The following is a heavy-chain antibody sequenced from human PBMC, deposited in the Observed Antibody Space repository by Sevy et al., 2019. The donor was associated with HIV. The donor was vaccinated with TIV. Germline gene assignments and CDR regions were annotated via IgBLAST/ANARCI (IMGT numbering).Heavy chain of an antibody. J-gene: IGHJ5*01. CDR1: GGSFSGYY. D-gene: IGHD2-15*01. CDR2: INHSGST. V-gene: IGHV4-34*01. CDR3: ASRAVVVVAATGYSPFDS. Sequence: SETLSLTCAVYGGSFSGYYWSWIRQPPGKGLEWIGEINHSGSTNYNPALKSRVTISVDTSKNQFSLKLSSVTAAETAVYYCASRAVVVVAATGYSPFDSWGQGTLVTVSS.